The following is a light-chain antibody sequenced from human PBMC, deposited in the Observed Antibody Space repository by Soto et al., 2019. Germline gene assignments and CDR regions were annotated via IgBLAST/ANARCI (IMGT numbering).Light chain of an antibody. J-gene: IGLJ1*01. CDR3: SSFTSNRIYV. V-gene: IGLV2-14*03. CDR1: HNDIGTYDY. Sequence: ALTQPTSVSGSPGQSITISCTGNHNDIGTYDYVSWYQQHPGRAPRLLIHGVTTRPSGISGRFSASKSGLTASLTISGLQPEDEADYYCSSFTSNRIYVLGHGTKVT. CDR2: GVT.